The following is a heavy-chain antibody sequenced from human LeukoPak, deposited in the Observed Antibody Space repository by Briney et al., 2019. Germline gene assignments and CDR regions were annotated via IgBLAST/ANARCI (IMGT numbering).Heavy chain of an antibody. CDR1: GGSFSGYY. D-gene: IGHD2/OR15-2a*01. V-gene: IGHV4-34*01. CDR3: ARRPRKNSVLDV. J-gene: IGHJ6*01. Sequence: SEPLSLTCAVYGGSFSGYYWSWIRQPPEKGLEWSGEINHSGNTNYNPSLKSRVTISVDTSKNQFSLKLSSVTAGDTAVYYCARRPRKNSVLDVWGKGSKVSV. CDR2: INHSGNT.